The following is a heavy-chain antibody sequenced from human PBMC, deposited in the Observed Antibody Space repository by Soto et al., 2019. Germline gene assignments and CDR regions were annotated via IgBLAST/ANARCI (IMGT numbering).Heavy chain of an antibody. V-gene: IGHV3-30*18. CDR1: GFTFSSHG. D-gene: IGHD3-3*01. Sequence: QVPLVESGGGVVQPGRSLRLSCAASGFTFSSHGMHWIRQAPGQGLEWVAVIPYDGSHQYYADSVKGRFSISRDNSKNTLYLQMNSLRAEDTDGDYCAKLRVLEWEVQESDYWGQGTLVSVSS. J-gene: IGHJ4*02. CDR3: AKLRVLEWEVQESDY. CDR2: IPYDGSHQ.